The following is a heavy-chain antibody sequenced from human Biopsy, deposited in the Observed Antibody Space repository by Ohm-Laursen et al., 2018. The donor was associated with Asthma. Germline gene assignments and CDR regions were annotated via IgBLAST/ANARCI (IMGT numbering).Heavy chain of an antibody. CDR2: FHTGNRNT. J-gene: IGHJ3*02. D-gene: IGHD3-9*01. Sequence: ASLKGSREASGFTLSTFVMHWGPQAPGQKVWWLGGFHTGNRNTKYSQKFQGRVTITRDTSASTAYMDLSSLRSEDTAVYYFARTYYDFLTGQVNDAFAIWGQGTVVTVSS. V-gene: IGHV1-3*04. CDR1: GFTLSTFV. CDR3: ARTYYDFLTGQVNDAFAI.